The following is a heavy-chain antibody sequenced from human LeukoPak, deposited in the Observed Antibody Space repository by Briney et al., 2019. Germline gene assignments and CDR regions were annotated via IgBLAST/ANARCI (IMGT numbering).Heavy chain of an antibody. V-gene: IGHV4-34*01. D-gene: IGHD3-16*01. Sequence: SETLSLTCAVYGGSFSGYYWSWIRQPPGKGLEWIGEINHSGSTNYNPSLKSRVTISVDTSKNQFSLKLSSVTAAHTAVYYCARGGGRGFYYYYYMDVWGKGTTVTVSS. CDR1: GGSFSGYY. J-gene: IGHJ6*03. CDR3: ARGGGRGFYYYYYMDV. CDR2: INHSGST.